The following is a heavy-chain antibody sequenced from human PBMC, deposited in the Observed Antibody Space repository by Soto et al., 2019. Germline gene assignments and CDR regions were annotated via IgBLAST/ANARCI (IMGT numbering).Heavy chain of an antibody. CDR1: GYTFSNYG. D-gene: IGHD2-2*01. CDR3: ARVVPGAEAWFGP. J-gene: IGHJ5*02. V-gene: IGHV1-18*01. CDR2: ISLYSDGT. Sequence: QVQLVQSGGEVKSPGASVKVSCKPSGYTFSNYGITWVRQAPGQPLEWLGWISLYSDGTNYAQKFQGRVSMTTDTSTTTAYMELRSLRSDDTAVYYCARVVPGAEAWFGPWGQGTLVTVSS.